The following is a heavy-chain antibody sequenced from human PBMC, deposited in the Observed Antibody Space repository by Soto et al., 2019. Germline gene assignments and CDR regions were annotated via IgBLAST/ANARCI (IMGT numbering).Heavy chain of an antibody. CDR1: GGSFSGYY. J-gene: IGHJ5*02. Sequence: QVQLQQWGAGLLKPSETLSLTCAVYGGSFSGYYWSWIRQPPGKGLEWIGEINHSGRTNYNPSLRSMVTISVDTSKNQFALKLSSGTAADTAVYYCARGQRVPAAMRHSWFDPWGQGTLVTVSS. D-gene: IGHD2-2*01. V-gene: IGHV4-34*01. CDR2: INHSGRT. CDR3: ARGQRVPAAMRHSWFDP.